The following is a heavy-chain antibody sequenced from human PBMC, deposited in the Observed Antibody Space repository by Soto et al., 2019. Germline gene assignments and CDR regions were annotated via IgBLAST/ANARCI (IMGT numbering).Heavy chain of an antibody. CDR2: IIPILGIA. J-gene: IGHJ3*02. D-gene: IGHD6-13*01. V-gene: IGHV1-69*02. Sequence: QVQLVQSGAEVKKPGSSVKVSCKASGGTFSSYTISWVRQAPGQGLEWMGRIIPILGIANYAQKFQGRVTITADKSTSTAYMELSSLRSEDTAVYYCARGGSSSDDAFDIWGQGTMVTVSS. CDR1: GGTFSSYT. CDR3: ARGGSSSDDAFDI.